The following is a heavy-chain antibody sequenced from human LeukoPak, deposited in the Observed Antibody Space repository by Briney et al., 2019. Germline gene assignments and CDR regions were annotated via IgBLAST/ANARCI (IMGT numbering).Heavy chain of an antibody. CDR3: ASQSLSIAIDP. D-gene: IGHD2-21*01. V-gene: IGHV4-59*05. CDR1: GGSISSYY. J-gene: IGHJ5*02. Sequence: SETLSLTCTVSGGSISSYYWSWIRQPAGKGLEWIGSIYYSGSTYYNPSLKSRVTISVDTSKNQFSLKLRSVTAADTAVYYCASQSLSIAIDPWGQGILVTVSS. CDR2: IYYSGST.